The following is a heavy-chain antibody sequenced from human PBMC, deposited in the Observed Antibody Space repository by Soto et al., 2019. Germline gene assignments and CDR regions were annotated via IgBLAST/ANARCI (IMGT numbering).Heavy chain of an antibody. CDR3: AREGRDDYNYDFFDY. J-gene: IGHJ4*02. CDR1: VYTFTGYY. Sequence: XSVKVSCKASVYTFTGYYMHWVRQAPGEGLEWMGWINPNTGGTNYAQKFQGRVTMTRDTSISTAYMGLSRLISDDSAVYFCAREGRDDYNYDFFDYWGQGTLVTGSS. CDR2: INPNTGGT. D-gene: IGHD4-4*01. V-gene: IGHV1-2*02.